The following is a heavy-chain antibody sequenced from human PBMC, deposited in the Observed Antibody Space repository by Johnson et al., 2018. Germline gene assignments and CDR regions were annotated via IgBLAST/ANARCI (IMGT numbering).Heavy chain of an antibody. J-gene: IGHJ6*03. D-gene: IGHD5-18*01. CDR2: ISSDGSYK. CDR1: GFSFNTYG. CDR3: AKDRYTYGYYYFMDV. V-gene: IGHV3-30*18. Sequence: QVQLVQSGGGVVQPGRSLRLSCAASGFSFNTYGMHWVRQAPGKGLEWVAVISSDGSYKYYGDSVKGRFIISRDNSKKTVYLQINRLRADDTALYYCAKDRYTYGYYYFMDVWGKGTTVTVSS.